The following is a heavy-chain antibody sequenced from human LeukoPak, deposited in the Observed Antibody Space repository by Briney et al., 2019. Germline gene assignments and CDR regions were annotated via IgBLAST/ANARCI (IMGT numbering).Heavy chain of an antibody. CDR3: ARGDYYYYMDV. V-gene: IGHV4-59*08. J-gene: IGHJ6*03. CDR1: GGSISSYY. CDR2: IYYSGST. Sequence: SETLSLTCTVSGGSISSYYWSWIRQPPGKGLEWIGYIYYSGSTNYNPSLKSRVTISVDTSKNQFSLKLSSATAADTAVYYCARGDYYYYMDVWGKGTTVTVSS.